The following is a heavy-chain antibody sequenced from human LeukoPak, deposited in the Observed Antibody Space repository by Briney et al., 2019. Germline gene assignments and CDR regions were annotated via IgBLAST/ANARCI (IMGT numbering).Heavy chain of an antibody. CDR1: GGSISSSDYY. J-gene: IGHJ3*02. CDR2: IYYSGST. V-gene: IGHV4-39*07. Sequence: SETLSLTCTVSGGSISSSDYYWGWIRQPPGKGLEWIGTIYYSGSTNYNPSLKSRVTISVDTSKNQFSLKLSSVTAADTAVYYCARAGYCSSTSCYDEDAFDIWGQGTMVTVSS. D-gene: IGHD2-2*01. CDR3: ARAGYCSSTSCYDEDAFDI.